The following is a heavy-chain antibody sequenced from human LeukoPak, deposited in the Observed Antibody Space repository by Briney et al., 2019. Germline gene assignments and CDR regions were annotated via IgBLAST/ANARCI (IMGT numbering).Heavy chain of an antibody. V-gene: IGHV5-51*01. CDR1: GYKFSNYW. CDR3: ARHNSGLSGWQFDY. D-gene: IGHD6-19*01. J-gene: IGHJ4*02. Sequence: GESLQISCKGSGYKFSNYWIGWVRQMPGKGLEWMGIIYPGDSDTRYSPSFQGQVTISADKSISTAYLQWSSLKASDTAMYYCARHNSGLSGWQFDYWGQGTMVTVSS. CDR2: IYPGDSDT.